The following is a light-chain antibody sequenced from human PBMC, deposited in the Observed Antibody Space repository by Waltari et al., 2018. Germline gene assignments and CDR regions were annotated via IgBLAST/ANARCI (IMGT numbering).Light chain of an antibody. CDR2: DPS. V-gene: IGKV3-11*01. Sequence: VVLTQSPVTLSLSPGETATLSCRASQTIGTYLAWYQHKLGQSPRLLICDPSTGATGLPARFSGSGSGTDFTLTISGLEAEDSAFYYCQQRYNWPPLTFGGGTKVQTK. CDR3: QQRYNWPPLT. CDR1: QTIGTY. J-gene: IGKJ4*01.